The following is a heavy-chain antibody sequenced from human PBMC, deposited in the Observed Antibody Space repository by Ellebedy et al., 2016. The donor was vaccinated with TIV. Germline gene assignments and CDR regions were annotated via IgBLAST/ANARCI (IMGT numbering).Heavy chain of an antibody. CDR1: GYTFTSYG. CDR2: ISAYNGNT. V-gene: IGHV1-18*04. CDR3: ATGYCSSTSCGGDFDY. D-gene: IGHD2-2*01. J-gene: IGHJ4*02. Sequence: ASVKVSXKASGYTFTSYGISWVRQAPGQGLEWMGWISAYNGNTNYAQKLQGRVTMTTDTSTSTAYMELRSLRSDDTAVYYCATGYCSSTSCGGDFDYWGQGTLVTVSS.